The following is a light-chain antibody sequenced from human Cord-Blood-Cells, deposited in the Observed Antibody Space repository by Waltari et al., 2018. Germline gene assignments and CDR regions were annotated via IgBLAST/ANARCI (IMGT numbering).Light chain of an antibody. CDR2: GAS. Sequence: TLSCRASQSVSSSYLAWYQQKPGQAPRLLIYGASSRATGIPDRFSGSGSGTDFTLTISRLEPEDFAVYYCQQYGSSPQTFGQGTKVEIK. CDR1: QSVSSSY. CDR3: QQYGSSPQT. J-gene: IGKJ1*01. V-gene: IGKV3-20*01.